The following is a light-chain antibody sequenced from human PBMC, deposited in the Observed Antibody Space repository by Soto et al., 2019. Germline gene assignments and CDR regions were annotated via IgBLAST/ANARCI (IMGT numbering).Light chain of an antibody. Sequence: DVVMTQSPLSLPVTLGQPASISCRSSQGLVDTDGNTYLNWFQQRPGQSPRRLISQVSNRDSGVXAXXSGSGSATDFTLKISRVEAEDVGVYFCMQGTRWPWTFGQGTKVEIK. CDR3: MQGTRWPWT. V-gene: IGKV2-30*01. CDR1: QGLVDTDGNTY. J-gene: IGKJ1*01. CDR2: QVS.